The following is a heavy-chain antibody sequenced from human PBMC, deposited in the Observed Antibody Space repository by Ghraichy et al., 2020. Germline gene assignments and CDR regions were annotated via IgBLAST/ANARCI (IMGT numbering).Heavy chain of an antibody. V-gene: IGHV3-23*01. Sequence: GESLNISCAASGFTFSSYAMSWVRQAPGKGLEWVSVISGSGGSTYYADSVKGRFTISRDNSKNTLYLQMNSLRAEDTAIYYCAKSHPPQDNYGYGDYWGQGTLVTVSS. J-gene: IGHJ4*02. CDR2: ISGSGGST. CDR3: AKSHPPQDNYGYGDY. D-gene: IGHD5-18*01. CDR1: GFTFSSYA.